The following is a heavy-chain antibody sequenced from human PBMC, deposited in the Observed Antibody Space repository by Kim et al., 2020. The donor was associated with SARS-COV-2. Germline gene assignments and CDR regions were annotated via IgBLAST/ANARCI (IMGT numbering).Heavy chain of an antibody. J-gene: IGHJ4*02. CDR3: ARDPHDYCSSTSCYGY. V-gene: IGHV4-61*02. D-gene: IGHD2-2*01. CDR2: IYTSGST. CDR1: GGSISSGSYY. Sequence: SETLSLTCTVSGGSISSGSYYWSWIRQPAGKGLEWIGRIYTSGSTNYNPSLKSRVTISVDTSKNQFSLKLSSVTAADTAVYYCARDPHDYCSSTSCYGYWGQGTLVTVSS.